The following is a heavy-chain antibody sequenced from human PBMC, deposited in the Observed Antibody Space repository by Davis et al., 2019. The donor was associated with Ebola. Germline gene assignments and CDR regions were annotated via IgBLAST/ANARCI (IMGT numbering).Heavy chain of an antibody. CDR3: AKLGNTAGNPEYFHH. J-gene: IGHJ1*01. D-gene: IGHD5-18*01. Sequence: GESLKISCAASGFTVSSNYMRWVRQAPGKGLECVANIKQDGSEKYYVDSVKGRFTISRDNSKNTLYLQMNTLRAEDTAVYFCAKLGNTAGNPEYFHHWGQGTLVTVSS. CDR2: IKQDGSEK. CDR1: GFTVSSNY. V-gene: IGHV3-7*03.